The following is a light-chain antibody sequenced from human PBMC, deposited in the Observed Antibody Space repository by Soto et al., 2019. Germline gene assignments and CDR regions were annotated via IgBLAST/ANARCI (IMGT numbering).Light chain of an antibody. J-gene: IGKJ1*01. CDR2: AAS. Sequence: DIQMTQSPSSLSASVGDRVTITCRASLSISNYLNWYQQKPEKAPNLLIYAASSLQSGVPSRFRCSGSGTDFTLTISSLQPEDFATYYGQQSYSTPRTFGQGTKVEIK. V-gene: IGKV1-39*01. CDR3: QQSYSTPRT. CDR1: LSISNY.